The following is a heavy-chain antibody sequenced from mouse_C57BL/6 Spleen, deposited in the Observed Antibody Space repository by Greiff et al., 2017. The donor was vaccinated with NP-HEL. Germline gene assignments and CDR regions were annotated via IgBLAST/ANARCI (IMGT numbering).Heavy chain of an antibody. D-gene: IGHD1-1*01. Sequence: QVQVKQSGPGLVAPSQSLSITCTVSGFSLTGYGVHWVRQPPGKGLEWLVVIWRDGSTTYNSALNSRLSISKDNSKSQVYLKMNSLQTDDTAMYYCATHYGSSSAWFAYWGQGTLVTVSA. CDR1: GFSLTGYG. V-gene: IGHV2-6*03. CDR2: IWRDGST. CDR3: ATHYGSSSAWFAY. J-gene: IGHJ3*01.